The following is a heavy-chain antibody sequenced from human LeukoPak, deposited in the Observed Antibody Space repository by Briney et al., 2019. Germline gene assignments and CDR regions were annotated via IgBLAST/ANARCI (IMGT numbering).Heavy chain of an antibody. Sequence: SVKVSCKASGGTFSSYAISWVRQAPGQGLEWMGGTIPIVGSPNYAQKFQGRVTITADEFTSTAYMELSSLRSEDTAVYYCARLWGRITVPPDVWGQGTTVTVSS. CDR1: GGTFSSYA. V-gene: IGHV1-69*13. CDR2: TIPIVGSP. CDR3: ARLWGRITVPPDV. D-gene: IGHD6-19*01. J-gene: IGHJ6*02.